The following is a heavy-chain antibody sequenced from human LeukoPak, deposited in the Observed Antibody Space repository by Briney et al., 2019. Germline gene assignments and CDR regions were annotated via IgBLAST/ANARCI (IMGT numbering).Heavy chain of an antibody. J-gene: IGHJ5*02. CDR2: IYPGDSDT. D-gene: IGHD3-22*01. CDR1: GYSFTSYW. Sequence: GESLKISCKGSGYSFTSYWIGWVRQMPGKGLEWMGIIYPGDSDTRYSPSFQGQVTISADKSISTAYLQWSSLKASDTAMYYCARSTHYDDSSGYYYNWFDPWGQGTLVTVSS. V-gene: IGHV5-51*01. CDR3: ARSTHYDDSSGYYYNWFDP.